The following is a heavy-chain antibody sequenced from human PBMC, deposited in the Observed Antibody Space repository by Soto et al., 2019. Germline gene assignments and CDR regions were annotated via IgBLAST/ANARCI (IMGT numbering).Heavy chain of an antibody. Sequence: EVQLVESGGTLVQPGGSLRLSCAASGFTFSSYWMHWVRQAPGKGLVWVSRISTDGRITTYADSVKGRFTISRDNAKNTLYMQMNSLRADDTAVYYCAREGNDSGFDPWGQGTLVTVSS. CDR2: ISTDGRIT. V-gene: IGHV3-74*01. D-gene: IGHD1-26*01. CDR1: GFTFSSYW. CDR3: AREGNDSGFDP. J-gene: IGHJ5*02.